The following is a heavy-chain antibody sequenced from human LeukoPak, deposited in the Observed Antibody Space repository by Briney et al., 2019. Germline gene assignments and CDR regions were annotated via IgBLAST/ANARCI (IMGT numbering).Heavy chain of an antibody. CDR1: GFTFSTYA. V-gene: IGHV3-64*02. Sequence: SGGSLRLSCAASGFTFSTYAMHWVRQAPGKGLEYVSAISSNGGSTYYADSVKGRFTISRDNSKNTLYLQMGSLRAEDMAVYYCARVGGQAAFDIWGQGTMVTGSS. CDR2: ISSNGGST. D-gene: IGHD2-15*01. CDR3: ARVGGQAAFDI. J-gene: IGHJ3*02.